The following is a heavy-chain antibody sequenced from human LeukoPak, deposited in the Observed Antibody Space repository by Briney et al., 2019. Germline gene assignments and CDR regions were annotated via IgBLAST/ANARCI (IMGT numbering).Heavy chain of an antibody. CDR2: ISSSGSTI. V-gene: IGHV3-48*04. CDR3: AKDLRVH. J-gene: IGHJ4*02. D-gene: IGHD3-10*01. CDR1: GFTVSSNS. Sequence: GGSLRLSCTVSGFTVSSNSMNWVRQAPGKGLEWVSYISSSGSTIDYADPVKGRFTISRDNAKNSLYLQMNNLRAEDTALYYCAKDLRVHWGQGTLVTVSS.